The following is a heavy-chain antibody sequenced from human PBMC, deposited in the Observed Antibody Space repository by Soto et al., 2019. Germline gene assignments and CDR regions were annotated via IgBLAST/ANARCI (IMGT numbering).Heavy chain of an antibody. CDR2: ISAYNGNT. V-gene: IGHV1-18*01. J-gene: IGHJ4*02. CDR1: GYTFTSYV. D-gene: IGHD3-10*01. Sequence: ASVKVSCKASGYTFTSYVISWVRQAPGQGLEWMGWISAYNGNTNYAQKLQGRVTMTTDTSTSTAYMELRSLRSDDTAVYYCARDDYYGSGSYSLNDYWGQGTLVTVSS. CDR3: ARDDYYGSGSYSLNDY.